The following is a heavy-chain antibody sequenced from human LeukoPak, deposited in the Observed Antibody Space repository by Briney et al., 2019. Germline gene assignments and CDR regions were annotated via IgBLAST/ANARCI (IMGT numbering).Heavy chain of an antibody. CDR2: FHPEDGET. CDR3: ARGRTAGYYFDY. J-gene: IGHJ4*02. D-gene: IGHD3-10*01. CDR1: GYTVTELS. V-gene: IGHV1-24*01. Sequence: GASVKVSCKVSGYTVTELSMHWVRQSPGKGLEWMGGFHPEDGETIYAQEFQGRVTITRDTSASAAYMELSSLRSKDMAVYYCARGRTAGYYFDYWGQGTLVTVSS.